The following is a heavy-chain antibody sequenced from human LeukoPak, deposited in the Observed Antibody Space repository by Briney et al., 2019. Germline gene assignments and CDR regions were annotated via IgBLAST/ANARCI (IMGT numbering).Heavy chain of an antibody. CDR2: IYTSGST. J-gene: IGHJ3*02. V-gene: IGHV4-61*02. CDR1: GGSISSGSYY. Sequence: SETLSLTCTVSGGSISSGSYYWSWIRQPAGKGLEWIGRIYTSGSTNYNPSLKSRVTISVDTSKNQFSLKLSSVTAADTAVYYCARDCSSTSCKAAFDIWGQGTMVTVSS. D-gene: IGHD2-2*01. CDR3: ARDCSSTSCKAAFDI.